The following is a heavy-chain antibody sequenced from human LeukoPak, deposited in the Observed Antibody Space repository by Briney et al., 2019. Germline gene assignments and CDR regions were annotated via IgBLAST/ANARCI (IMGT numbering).Heavy chain of an antibody. CDR1: GFTFSGYW. Sequence: GGSLRLSCAASGFTFSGYWMSWVRQAPGKGLEWVAHIKPDGSERYYVDSVKGRFTIPRDNAKNSLYLQMDSLRAEDTAVYYCARGRGVDYWGRGTLVTVSS. V-gene: IGHV3-7*01. J-gene: IGHJ4*02. D-gene: IGHD5-24*01. CDR2: IKPDGSER. CDR3: ARGRGVDY.